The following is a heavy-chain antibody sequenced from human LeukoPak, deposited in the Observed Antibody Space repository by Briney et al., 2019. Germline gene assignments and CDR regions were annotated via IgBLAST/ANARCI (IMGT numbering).Heavy chain of an antibody. D-gene: IGHD5-12*01. J-gene: IGHJ4*02. CDR3: ASLDVYSGYDYGRPSYFDY. Sequence: PGGSLRLSCAASGFTFDDYTMHWVRQAPGKGLEWVSIIYSGGSTYYADSLKGRFTISRDNSKNTLHLQINSLSPEDTAVYYCASLDVYSGYDYGRPSYFDYWGQGTLVTVSS. CDR2: IYSGGST. CDR1: GFTFDDYT. V-gene: IGHV3-53*01.